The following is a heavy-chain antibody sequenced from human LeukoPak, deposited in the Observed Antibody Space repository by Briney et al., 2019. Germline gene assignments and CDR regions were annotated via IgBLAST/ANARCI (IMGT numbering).Heavy chain of an antibody. CDR1: GSASSDIY. J-gene: IGHJ5*02. Sequence: ASVKLSRKGSGSASSDIYFNWVRQAPGQGLEWMGWINPSSGARIYSQKFQGRVTMDTSISIAYMELSGLTSDDTAVYYCATGSITHTRDPWGQGTLVTVSS. V-gene: IGHV1-2*02. D-gene: IGHD6-6*01. CDR3: ATGSITHTRDP. CDR2: INPSSGAR.